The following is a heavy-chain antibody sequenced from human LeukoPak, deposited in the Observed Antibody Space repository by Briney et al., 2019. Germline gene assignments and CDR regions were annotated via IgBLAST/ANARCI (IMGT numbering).Heavy chain of an antibody. CDR2: IYTSGST. V-gene: IGHV4-4*07. CDR1: GGSMSGYY. D-gene: IGHD2-2*01. J-gene: IGHJ4*02. CDR3: ARDLVIPYQPAVPFDY. Sequence: SETLSLTCTVSGGSMSGYYWSWIRQPAGKGLEWIGRIYTSGSTNYNPSLKSRVTMSVDTSKNQFSLKLSSVTAADTAVYYCARDLVIPYQPAVPFDYWGQGTLVTVSS.